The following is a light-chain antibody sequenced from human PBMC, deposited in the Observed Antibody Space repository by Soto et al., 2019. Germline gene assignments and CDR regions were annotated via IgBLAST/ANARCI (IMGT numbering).Light chain of an antibody. Sequence: DIVMTQSPDSLSVSLGERATINCKSSQNILYSPNYKNYLAWFQQKPGQSPKLLFYWASSRESGVPDRFTGSGSGTDFTLTISSLQSEDVAVYYCQQYHSPPWTFGQGTAVE. CDR3: QQYHSPPWT. V-gene: IGKV4-1*01. CDR1: QNILYSPNYKNY. CDR2: WAS. J-gene: IGKJ1*01.